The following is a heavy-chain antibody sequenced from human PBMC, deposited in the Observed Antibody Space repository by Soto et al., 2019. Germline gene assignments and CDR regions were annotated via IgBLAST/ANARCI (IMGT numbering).Heavy chain of an antibody. CDR3: ARYIAASGTYYLDF. J-gene: IGHJ4*02. Sequence: QVQLEESGPGLAKPSGTLSLTCTVSGGSISTNNWWSWVRQPPGKGLEWIGEIYHSGSTNYNPSLKSRVIISVDTSKNQFSLRLSSVTAADTAVYYCARYIAASGTYYLDFWGQGNLVTVSS. V-gene: IGHV4-4*02. CDR1: GGSISTNNW. CDR2: IYHSGST. D-gene: IGHD6-13*01.